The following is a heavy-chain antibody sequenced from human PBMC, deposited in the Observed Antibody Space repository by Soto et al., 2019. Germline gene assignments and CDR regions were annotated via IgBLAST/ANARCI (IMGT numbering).Heavy chain of an antibody. V-gene: IGHV1-18*01. Sequence: GASVKVSCKASGYTFTSYGISWVRQAPGQGLEWMGWISVYNGNTNYAQKLQGRVTMTTDTSTSTAYMELRSLRSDDTAVYYCARALGGSSPNWFDPWGQGTLVTVSS. CDR2: ISVYNGNT. CDR3: ARALGGSSPNWFDP. CDR1: GYTFTSYG. D-gene: IGHD3-10*01. J-gene: IGHJ5*02.